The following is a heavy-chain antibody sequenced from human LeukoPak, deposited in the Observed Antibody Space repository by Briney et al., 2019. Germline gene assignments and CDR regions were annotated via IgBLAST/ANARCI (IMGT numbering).Heavy chain of an antibody. CDR3: ARGRKYCSSTSCYGYHDY. J-gene: IGHJ4*02. CDR2: INHSGST. CDR1: GGSFSGYY. Sequence: SETLSLTCAVYGGSFSGYYWSWIRQPPGKGLEWIGEINHSGSTNYNPSLKSRVTISVDTSKNQFSLKLSSVTAADTAVYYRARGRKYCSSTSCYGYHDYWGQGTLVTVSS. V-gene: IGHV4-34*01. D-gene: IGHD2-2*01.